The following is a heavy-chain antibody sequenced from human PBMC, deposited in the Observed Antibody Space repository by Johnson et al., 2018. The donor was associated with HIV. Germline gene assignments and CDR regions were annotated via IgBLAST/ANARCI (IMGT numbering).Heavy chain of an antibody. CDR1: GFTFSSYG. Sequence: QMQLVESGGGLKQPGGSLRLSCAASGFTFSSYGMHWVRQAPGKGLEWVAFIRYDGSKRYYADSVKGRFSISRDNSKNTLYLQVNSLRPEDTAVYYCATERQAALDIWGQGTMVSVSS. J-gene: IGHJ3*02. CDR3: ATERQAALDI. D-gene: IGHD1-1*01. CDR2: IRYDGSKR. V-gene: IGHV3-30*02.